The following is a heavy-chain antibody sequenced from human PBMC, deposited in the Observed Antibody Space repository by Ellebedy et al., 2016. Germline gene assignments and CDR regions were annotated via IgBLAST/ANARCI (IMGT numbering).Heavy chain of an antibody. CDR1: GGSISSYY. CDR2: IYYSGST. V-gene: IGHV4-59*12. CDR3: ARDPQITEQYGSGSYYNNAFDI. J-gene: IGHJ3*02. D-gene: IGHD3-10*01. Sequence: SETLSLXCTVSGGSISSYYWSWIRQPPGKGLEWIGYIYYSGSTNYNPSLKSRVTISVDTSKNQFSLKLSSVTAADTAVYYCARDPQITEQYGSGSYYNNAFDIWGQGTMVTVSS.